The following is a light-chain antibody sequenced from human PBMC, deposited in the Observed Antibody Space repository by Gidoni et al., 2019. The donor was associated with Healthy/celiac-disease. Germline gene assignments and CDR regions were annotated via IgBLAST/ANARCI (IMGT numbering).Light chain of an antibody. CDR1: SGHSSYA. CDR2: LNSDGSH. Sequence: QLVLTPSLSDSASLGASVKLTCTLSSGHSSYAIAWHQQQPEKGPRYLMKLNSDGSHSKGDGIPDRFSGSSSGAERYLTISSLQSEDEADYYCQTWGTGIQVFGGGTKLTVL. V-gene: IGLV4-69*01. J-gene: IGLJ2*01. CDR3: QTWGTGIQV.